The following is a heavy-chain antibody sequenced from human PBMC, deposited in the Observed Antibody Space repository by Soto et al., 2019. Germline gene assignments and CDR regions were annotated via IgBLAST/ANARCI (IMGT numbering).Heavy chain of an antibody. CDR2: IYYSGNT. CDR1: GGSISDGSYY. CDR3: ARVPYDSTGWGILDV. J-gene: IGHJ3*01. D-gene: IGHD3-22*01. Sequence: QVQLQESGPGLVKPSQTMSLTCAVSGGSISDGSYYWTWVRQHPGKGLEWIGYIYYSGNTYSNPSLRSRVTISVDTSKNQFYLKLSSVTAADTAVYYCARVPYDSTGWGILDVWGQGTMVTVSS. V-gene: IGHV4-31*11.